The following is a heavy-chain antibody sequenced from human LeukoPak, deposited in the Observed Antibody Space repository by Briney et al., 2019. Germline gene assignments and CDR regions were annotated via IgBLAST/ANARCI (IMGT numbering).Heavy chain of an antibody. Sequence: GGSLRLSCAASGFTVTNNYMSWVRQAPGKGLECVSVIDSGGNTYYSDSVRGRFTISKDNSKNTLHLQMNSLRAEDTAVYYCARVEDGDYFDYWGQGTLVTVSS. CDR2: IDSGGNT. D-gene: IGHD4-17*01. CDR3: ARVEDGDYFDY. J-gene: IGHJ4*02. V-gene: IGHV3-53*01. CDR1: GFTVTNNY.